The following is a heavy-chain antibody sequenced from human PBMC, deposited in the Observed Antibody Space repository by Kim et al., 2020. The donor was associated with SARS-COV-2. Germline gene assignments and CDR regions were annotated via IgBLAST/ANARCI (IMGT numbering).Heavy chain of an antibody. Sequence: SETLSLTCAVYGGSFSGYYWSWIRQPPGKGLEWIGEINHSGSTNYNPSLKSRVTISVDTSKNQFSLKLSSVTAADTAVYYCARVRDIVVVPAAIGDWGQG. J-gene: IGHJ1*01. V-gene: IGHV4-34*01. D-gene: IGHD2-2*01. CDR3: ARVRDIVVVPAAIGD. CDR1: GGSFSGYY. CDR2: INHSGST.